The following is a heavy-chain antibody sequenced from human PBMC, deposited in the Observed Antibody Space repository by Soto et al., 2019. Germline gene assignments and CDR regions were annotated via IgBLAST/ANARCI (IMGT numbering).Heavy chain of an antibody. D-gene: IGHD3-16*02. Sequence: EVRLLESGGGLVQPGGSLRLSCEGSGFTLSNYGMDWVRQAPGKGLEWISFISGAGDTTYYADSVKGRFIISRDNSKNTLYLHMNSLRAEDTAIYYCAKSFTQSNVWRAYRHKTHFDYWGQGALVTVTS. CDR2: ISGAGDTT. CDR3: AKSFTQSNVWRAYRHKTHFDY. V-gene: IGHV3-23*01. J-gene: IGHJ4*02. CDR1: GFTLSNYG.